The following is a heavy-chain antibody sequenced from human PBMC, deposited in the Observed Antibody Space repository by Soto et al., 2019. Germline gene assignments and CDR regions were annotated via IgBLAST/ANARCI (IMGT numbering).Heavy chain of an antibody. CDR3: AKDKRERSNYFDY. D-gene: IGHD1-26*01. J-gene: IGHJ4*02. CDR1: GFTFSSYG. V-gene: IGHV3-30*18. Sequence: QVQLVESGGGVVQPGRSLRLSCAASGFTFSSYGMHWVRQAPGKGLEWVAVISYDGSNKYYADSVKGRFTISRDNSKNTLYLQMNSLRAEDTAVYYCAKDKRERSNYFDYWGQGTLVTVSS. CDR2: ISYDGSNK.